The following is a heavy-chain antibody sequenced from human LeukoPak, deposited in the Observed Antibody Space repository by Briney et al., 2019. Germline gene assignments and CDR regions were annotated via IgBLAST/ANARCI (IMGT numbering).Heavy chain of an antibody. D-gene: IGHD3-3*01. J-gene: IGHJ4*02. Sequence: SGRSLRLSCAASGFTFSHYYMSWIRQASGKGLEWVSYISSSGSTIYYADSVKRRFTISSDNAKNSLYLQMNSLRAEDTAVYYCARGDNDFFHYWGQGTLVTVSS. V-gene: IGHV3-11*01. CDR1: GFTFSHYY. CDR3: ARGDNDFFHY. CDR2: ISSSGSTI.